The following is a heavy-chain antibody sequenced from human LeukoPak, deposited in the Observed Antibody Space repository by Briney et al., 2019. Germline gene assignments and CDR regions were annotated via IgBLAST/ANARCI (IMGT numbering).Heavy chain of an antibody. CDR3: AREVISLSYAFDI. Sequence: SETLSLTCAVYGGSFSGYYWSWIRQPPGKGLEWIGEINHNGSTNYNPSLKSRVTISVDTSKNQFSLKLSSVTAADTAVYYCAREVISLSYAFDIWGQGTMVTVSS. CDR2: INHNGST. V-gene: IGHV4-34*01. D-gene: IGHD3-10*01. CDR1: GGSFSGYY. J-gene: IGHJ3*02.